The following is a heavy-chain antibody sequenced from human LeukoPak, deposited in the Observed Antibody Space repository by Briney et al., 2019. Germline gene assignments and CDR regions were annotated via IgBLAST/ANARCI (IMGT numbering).Heavy chain of an antibody. CDR1: GGSISSGSYY. CDR2: IYTSGST. J-gene: IGHJ4*02. V-gene: IGHV4-61*02. Sequence: PSETLSLTCTVSGGSISSGSYYWSWIRQPAGKGLEWIGRIYTSGSTNYNPSLKSRVTISVDTSKNQFSLKLSSVTAADTAMYYYARGGPLYFDYWGQGTLVTVSS. CDR3: ARGGPLYFDY.